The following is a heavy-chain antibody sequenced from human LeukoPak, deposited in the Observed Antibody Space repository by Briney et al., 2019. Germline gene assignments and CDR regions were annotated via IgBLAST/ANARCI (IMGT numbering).Heavy chain of an antibody. V-gene: IGHV3-7*01. CDR1: GFTFTTYW. CDR3: ARENWANDY. D-gene: IGHD7-27*01. J-gene: IGHJ4*02. Sequence: GGSLRLSCAASGFTFTTYWMTWVRQAPGKGLEWVANIKEDGSQKYYVDSVKGRFTISRDNAKNSLYLQMDSLRAEDTAVYYCARENWANDYWGQGTLVTVSS. CDR2: IKEDGSQK.